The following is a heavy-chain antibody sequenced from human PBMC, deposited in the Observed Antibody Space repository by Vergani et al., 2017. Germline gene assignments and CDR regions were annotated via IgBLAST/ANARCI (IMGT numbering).Heavy chain of an antibody. Sequence: QVQLVQSGAEVKKPGASVKVSCKASGYTFTSYGISWVRQAPGQGLEWMGWISAYNGNTNYAQKLQGRVTMTTDTSKSTAYMELRSLRSDDTAVYYCARELDYDILTGYYDSHFDYWGQGTLVTVSS. V-gene: IGHV1-18*01. CDR3: ARELDYDILTGYYDSHFDY. J-gene: IGHJ4*02. CDR1: GYTFTSYG. D-gene: IGHD3-9*01. CDR2: ISAYNGNT.